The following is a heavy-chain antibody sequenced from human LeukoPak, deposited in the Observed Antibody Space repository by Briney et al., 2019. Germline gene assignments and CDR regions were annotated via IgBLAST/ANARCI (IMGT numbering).Heavy chain of an antibody. CDR2: ISGSGGST. Sequence: PGGSLRLSCAASRFTFSNYAMSWVRQAPGKGLEWVSGISGSGGSTYYADSVKGRFTISRDNSDNTLYLQMNSLRAEDTAVYYCAKEKIPVIAFDIWGQGTMVTVSS. J-gene: IGHJ3*02. V-gene: IGHV3-23*01. CDR1: RFTFSNYA. D-gene: IGHD2-2*02. CDR3: AKEKIPVIAFDI.